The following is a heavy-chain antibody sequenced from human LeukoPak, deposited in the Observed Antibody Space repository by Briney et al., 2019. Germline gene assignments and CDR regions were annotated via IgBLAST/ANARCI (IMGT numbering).Heavy chain of an antibody. J-gene: IGHJ4*02. V-gene: IGHV4-4*02. CDR1: GGSIGSGYW. Sequence: PSGTLSLTCAVSGGSIGSGYWWSWVRQPPMKGLEWIGEIIDSGSTNYNPSLKGRITISLDKTKNQFSLNVNSVTAADTAVYYCATYGPTSGGYTFEYWGQRILVTVSS. CDR2: IIDSGST. CDR3: ATYGPTSGGYTFEY. D-gene: IGHD2-15*01.